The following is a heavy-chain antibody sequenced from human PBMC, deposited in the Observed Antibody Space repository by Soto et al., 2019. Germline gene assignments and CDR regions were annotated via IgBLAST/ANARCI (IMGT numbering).Heavy chain of an antibody. V-gene: IGHV1-2*02. CDR2: INPDSGAT. D-gene: IGHD2-8*02. CDR1: GYSFTGYY. Sequence: HEHLVQSGAEVKRPGASLKVSCKASGYSFTGYYIHWVRQAPGQGLEWMGWINPDSGATNYAQNFQGRVTLTSDTSISTAFMDLTSLTSDDTAVYYCARGDYGTGGYPFPYVDYWGQGTLVIVSS. J-gene: IGHJ4*02. CDR3: ARGDYGTGGYPFPYVDY.